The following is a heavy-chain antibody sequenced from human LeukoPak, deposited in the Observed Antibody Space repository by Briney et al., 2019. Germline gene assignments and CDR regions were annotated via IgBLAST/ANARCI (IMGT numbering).Heavy chain of an antibody. CDR3: ARVVHYYDSGRGRWFDP. CDR2: INPNSGGT. CDR1: GYTFTGYY. V-gene: IGHV1-2*02. J-gene: IGHJ5*02. Sequence: ASVKVSCKASGYTFTGYYMHWVRQAPGQGLEWMGWINPNSGGTNYAQKFQGRVTTTRDTSISTAYMELSRLRSDDTAVYYCARVVHYYDSGRGRWFDPWGQGTLVTVSS. D-gene: IGHD3-10*01.